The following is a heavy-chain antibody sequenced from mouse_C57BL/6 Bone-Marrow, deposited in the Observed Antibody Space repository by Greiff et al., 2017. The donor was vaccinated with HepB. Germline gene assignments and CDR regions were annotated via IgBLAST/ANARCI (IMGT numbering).Heavy chain of an antibody. CDR3: AIYYSSMEY. CDR2: ISGGGGNT. V-gene: IGHV5-9*01. Sequence: EVNVVESGGGLVKPGGSLKLSCAASGFTFSSYTMSWVRQTPEKRLEWVATISGGGGNTYYPDSVKGRFTISRDNAKNTLYLQMSSLRSEDTALYYCAIYYSSMEYWGQGTSVTVSS. J-gene: IGHJ4*01. CDR1: GFTFSSYT. D-gene: IGHD2-12*01.